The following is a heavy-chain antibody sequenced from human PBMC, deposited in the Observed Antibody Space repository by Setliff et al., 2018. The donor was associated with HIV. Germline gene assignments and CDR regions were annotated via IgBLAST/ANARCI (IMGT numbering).Heavy chain of an antibody. Sequence: PSETLSLTCTVSGGSITGHFWSWIRQSPGRGLEWIGYIHDSGSSKYNPSLKSRVTISVDTSKNQFSLKLSSVTAADTAVYYCARGGYYDFWSPYYIDVWGKGTTVTVSS. D-gene: IGHD3-3*01. CDR2: IHDSGSS. J-gene: IGHJ6*03. CDR1: GGSITGHF. V-gene: IGHV4-59*11. CDR3: ARGGYYDFWSPYYIDV.